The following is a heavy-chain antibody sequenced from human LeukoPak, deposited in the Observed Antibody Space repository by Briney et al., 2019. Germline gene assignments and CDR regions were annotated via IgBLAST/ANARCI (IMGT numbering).Heavy chain of an antibody. V-gene: IGHV1-24*01. CDR1: GYTLTELS. CDR2: FDPGDGET. D-gene: IGHD3-22*01. Sequence: ASVKVSCKVSGYTLTELSMHWVRQAPGKGLEWMGGFDPGDGETIYAQKFQGRVTMTEDTSTDTAYMELSSLRSEDTAVYYCATSTLYYYDSSGDHTIDYWGQGTLVTVSS. CDR3: ATSTLYYYDSSGDHTIDY. J-gene: IGHJ4*02.